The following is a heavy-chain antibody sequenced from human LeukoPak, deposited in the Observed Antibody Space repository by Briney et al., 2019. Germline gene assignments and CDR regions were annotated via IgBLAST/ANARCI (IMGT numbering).Heavy chain of an antibody. CDR1: GGSISSYY. CDR2: IYYSGST. J-gene: IGHJ4*02. V-gene: IGHV4-59*01. D-gene: IGHD6-13*01. CDR3: ALEGSSSSAFDY. Sequence: SETLSLTCTVSGGSISSYYWSWIRQPPGKGLEWIGYIYYSGSTNYNPSLKSRVTISVDTSKNQFSLKLSSVTAADTAVYYCALEGSSSSAFDYWGQGTLVTVSS.